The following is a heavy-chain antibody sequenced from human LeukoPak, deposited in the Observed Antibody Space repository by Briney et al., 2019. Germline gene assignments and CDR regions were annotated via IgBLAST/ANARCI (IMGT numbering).Heavy chain of an antibody. Sequence: SETLSLTCAIYSESFSGYFWSWIRQPPGKGLEWIGEINYSGSTNYNPSLKSRVTISVDTSKNQFSLKLSSVTAADTAVYYCARDQTATVVTPVGSYWGQGTLVTVSS. CDR1: SESFSGYF. V-gene: IGHV4-34*01. D-gene: IGHD4-23*01. J-gene: IGHJ4*02. CDR2: INYSGST. CDR3: ARDQTATVVTPVGSY.